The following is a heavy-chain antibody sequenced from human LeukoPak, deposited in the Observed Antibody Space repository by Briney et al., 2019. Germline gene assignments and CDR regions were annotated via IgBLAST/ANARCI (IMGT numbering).Heavy chain of an antibody. V-gene: IGHV3-48*03. D-gene: IGHD2-15*01. Sequence: GGSLRLSCVASGFTFSSYEMNWVRQAPGKGLEWLSYIGSSDSTTHYADSVKGRFTMSRDNSKNTVYLQMNSLRVDDTAVYYCARRDIVVVVSASDYWGQGTLVTVSS. CDR2: IGSSDSTT. CDR3: ARRDIVVVVSASDY. CDR1: GFTFSSYE. J-gene: IGHJ4*02.